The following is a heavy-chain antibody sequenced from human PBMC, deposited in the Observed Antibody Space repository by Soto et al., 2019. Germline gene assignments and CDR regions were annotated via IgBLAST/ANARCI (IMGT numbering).Heavy chain of an antibody. CDR1: GGTFGSYS. D-gene: IGHD5-12*01. CDR2: IIPIFSTA. Sequence: QVQLVQSGAEVKRPASSVKVACKASGGTFGSYSIAWVRQAPGQGLEWMGYIIPIFSTANYAQKFQGRVTISADRSTSTTYMERISLTSEDTAGYYCAGGYGYSGALDYWGQGTQVTVSS. J-gene: IGHJ4*02. V-gene: IGHV1-69*06. CDR3: AGGYGYSGALDY.